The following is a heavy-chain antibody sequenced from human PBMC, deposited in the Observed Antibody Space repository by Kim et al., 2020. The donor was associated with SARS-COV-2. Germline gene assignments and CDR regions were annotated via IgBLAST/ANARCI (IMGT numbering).Heavy chain of an antibody. D-gene: IGHD3-10*01. CDR2: IYYSGST. J-gene: IGHJ3*02. CDR3: ARGAGTYAFDI. CDR1: GGSISSGGYY. Sequence: SETLSLTCTVSGGSISSGGYYWNWIRQHPGKGLEWLGYIYYSGSTSYNPSLKSRVTISVDRSNNHFSLKLTTVTAADTAVYYCARGAGTYAFDIWGQGT. V-gene: IGHV4-31*03.